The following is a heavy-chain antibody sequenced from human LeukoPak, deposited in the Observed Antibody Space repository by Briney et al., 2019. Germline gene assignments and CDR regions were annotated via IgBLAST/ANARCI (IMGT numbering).Heavy chain of an antibody. V-gene: IGHV4-59*01. J-gene: IGHJ6*03. CDR2: IYYSGST. D-gene: IGHD1-1*01. CDR1: GGSISNYY. Sequence: PSETLSLTCTVSGGSISNYYWSWIRQPPGKGLEWIGYIYYSGSTNYNPSLKSRVTISVDTSKNQFSLKLSSVTAADTAVYYCARTTEVHSRQTRYYSYYMDVWGKGTTVTISS. CDR3: ARTTEVHSRQTRYYSYYMDV.